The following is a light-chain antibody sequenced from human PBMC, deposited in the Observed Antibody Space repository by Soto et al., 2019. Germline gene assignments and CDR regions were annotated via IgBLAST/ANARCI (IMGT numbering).Light chain of an antibody. Sequence: ETVLTQSPAPLSVSPGERATLSCRSSQSVSSNLAWYQQKPGQAPRLLIYGASTRATDIPARFSGSGSGTEFTLTISSLEPEDFAVYYCQHRSPSITLGQGTRLEIK. V-gene: IGKV3-15*01. J-gene: IGKJ5*01. CDR3: QHRSPSIT. CDR2: GAS. CDR1: QSVSSN.